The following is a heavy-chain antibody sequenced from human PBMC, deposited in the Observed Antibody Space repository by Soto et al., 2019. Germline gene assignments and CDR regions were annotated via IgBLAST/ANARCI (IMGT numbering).Heavy chain of an antibody. J-gene: IGHJ5*02. CDR1: GDSISSPNW. D-gene: IGHD2-2*01. Sequence: SETLSLTCAVSGDSISSPNWWNWFLQSPWKGLEWIGEIHHSGTTNYNPSLKSRVTISVDKTKNQFSLKLNSVTVADTAVYYCARVRQYCSSTSCYFDPWGQGTLVTVSS. V-gene: IGHV4-4*02. CDR3: ARVRQYCSSTSCYFDP. CDR2: IHHSGTT.